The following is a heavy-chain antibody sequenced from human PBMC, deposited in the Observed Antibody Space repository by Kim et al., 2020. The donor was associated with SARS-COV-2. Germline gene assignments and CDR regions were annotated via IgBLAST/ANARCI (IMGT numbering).Heavy chain of an antibody. J-gene: IGHJ3*02. CDR1: GDSVSSSSAA. CDR2: TYYRSKWYN. D-gene: IGHD6-13*01. V-gene: IGHV6-1*01. Sequence: SQTLSLTCAISGDSVSSSSAAWNWIRQSPSRGLEWLGRTYYRSKWYNDYAVSMKSRITINPDTSKNQFSLQLNSVTPDDTAVYYCARANIPAAGNAFDIWGRGKMVTVSS. CDR3: ARANIPAAGNAFDI.